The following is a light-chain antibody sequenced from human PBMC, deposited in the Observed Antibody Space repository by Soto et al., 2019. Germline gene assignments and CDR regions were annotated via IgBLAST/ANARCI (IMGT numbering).Light chain of an antibody. CDR2: GVS. CDR3: SSYISSITPYV. Sequence: QSALTQPASVSGSPGQSITISCTGTITDIGAYNYVSWYQQHPGKAPKLLIYGVSSRPSGVSNRFSGSKSGNAAYLTISGLQADDEAEYYCSSYISSITPYVFGTGTKLTVL. V-gene: IGLV2-14*01. CDR1: ITDIGAYNY. J-gene: IGLJ1*01.